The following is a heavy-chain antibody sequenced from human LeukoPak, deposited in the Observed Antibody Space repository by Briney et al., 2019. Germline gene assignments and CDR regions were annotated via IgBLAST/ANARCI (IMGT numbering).Heavy chain of an antibody. V-gene: IGHV3-21*01. CDR1: GFTFSSYS. D-gene: IGHD3-10*01. CDR3: ARGDRSGNYYGSGSP. Sequence: PGGSLRLSCAASGFTFSSYSMNWVRQAPGKGLEWVSSISSSSSYIYYADSVKGRFTISTDNAKNSLYLQMNSLRAEDTAVYYCARGDRSGNYYGSGSPWGQGTLVTVSS. CDR2: ISSSSSYI. J-gene: IGHJ5*02.